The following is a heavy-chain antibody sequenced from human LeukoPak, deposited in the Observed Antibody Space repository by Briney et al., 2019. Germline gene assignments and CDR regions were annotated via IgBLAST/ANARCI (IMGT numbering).Heavy chain of an antibody. CDR2: ISGSGSST. J-gene: IGHJ3*02. CDR3: AKDRGTGTTIVDAFDI. Sequence: GGSLRLSCAASGFTFSSYAMSWVRQAPGKGLEWVSAISGSGSSTYYADSVKGRFTISRDNSKNTLYLQMNSLRAEDTAVYYCAKDRGTGTTIVDAFDIWGQGTMVTVSS. D-gene: IGHD1-1*01. CDR1: GFTFSSYA. V-gene: IGHV3-23*01.